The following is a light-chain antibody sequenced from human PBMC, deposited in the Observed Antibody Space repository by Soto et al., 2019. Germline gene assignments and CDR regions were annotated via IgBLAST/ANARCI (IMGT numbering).Light chain of an antibody. Sequence: DIKLTQSPSFLSPSIGESVTITCRASQVISTSLAWYQVKPGKAHKLLIYAAYTLESGVQSRFSATVSGTEFSLTITSLQPEDFATYYCKQLFDSPITVGQATRLEIK. CDR2: AAY. V-gene: IGKV1-9*01. J-gene: IGKJ5*01. CDR1: QVISTS. CDR3: KQLFDSPIT.